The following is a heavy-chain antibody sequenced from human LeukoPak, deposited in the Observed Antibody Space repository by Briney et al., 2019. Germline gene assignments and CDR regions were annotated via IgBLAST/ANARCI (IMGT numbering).Heavy chain of an antibody. CDR3: PRPIPSGSYHNYYYYYMDV. CDR1: GGSISSSSYY. J-gene: IGHJ6*03. V-gene: IGHV4-39*01. D-gene: IGHD1-26*01. Sequence: PSETLSLTCTVSGGSISSSSYYWGWIRQPPGKGLEWIGSIYYSGSTYYNPSLKSRVTISVDTSKNQFSLKLSSVTAADTAVYYCPRPIPSGSYHNYYYYYMDVWGKGTTVTVSS. CDR2: IYYSGST.